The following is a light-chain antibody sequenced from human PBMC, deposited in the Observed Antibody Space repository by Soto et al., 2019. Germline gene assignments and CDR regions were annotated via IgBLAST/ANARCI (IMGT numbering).Light chain of an antibody. CDR3: QQYNNWPPIT. Sequence: EIVMTQSPATLSVSPGERATLSCRASQTVSSNLAWYQQKPGQAPRLLIYGASTRATGIPARFSGSGSGTEFTLTISNLQSEDFSIYYCQQYNNWPPITFGPGTKVDIK. CDR2: GAS. CDR1: QTVSSN. J-gene: IGKJ3*01. V-gene: IGKV3-15*01.